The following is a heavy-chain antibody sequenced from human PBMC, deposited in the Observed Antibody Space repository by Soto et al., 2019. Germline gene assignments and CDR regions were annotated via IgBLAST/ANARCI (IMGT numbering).Heavy chain of an antibody. CDR1: GFTFSSYG. J-gene: IGHJ4*02. D-gene: IGHD4-17*01. CDR2: ISYDGSNK. CDR3: ARVPGYGGTFDY. Sequence: GGSLRLSCAASGFTFSSYGMHWVRQAPGKGLEWVAVISYDGSNKYYADSVKGRFTISRDTSKNQFSLKLSSVTAADTAVYYCARVPGYGGTFDYWGQGTLVTVSS. V-gene: IGHV3-30*03.